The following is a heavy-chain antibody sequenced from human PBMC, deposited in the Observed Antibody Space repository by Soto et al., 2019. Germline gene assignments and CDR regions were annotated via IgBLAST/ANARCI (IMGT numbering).Heavy chain of an antibody. J-gene: IGHJ6*03. V-gene: IGHV3-23*01. CDR2: ISGGGDST. Sequence: EVQLLESGGGLVQPGGSLRLSCAASGFTFSTYAMSWVRQAPGKGLEWVSAISGGGDSTYYADSVKGRFTISRDNSKNTLYLRMNSLRAEDAAVYYCANPPTYDDVLTGYSVAYYYYYMDVWGKGTTVTVSS. D-gene: IGHD3-9*01. CDR3: ANPPTYDDVLTGYSVAYYYYYMDV. CDR1: GFTFSTYA.